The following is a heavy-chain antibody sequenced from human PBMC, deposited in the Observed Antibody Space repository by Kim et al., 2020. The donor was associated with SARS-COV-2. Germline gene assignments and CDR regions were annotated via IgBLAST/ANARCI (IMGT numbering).Heavy chain of an antibody. CDR2: IWSDGNNK. CDR1: GFTFSGYG. J-gene: IGHJ6*02. CDR3: AKVGGVVPTAKYYGLDV. D-gene: IGHD2-2*01. V-gene: IGHV3-33*06. Sequence: GGSLRLSCAASGFTFSGYGMHWVRQAPGKGLEWVALIWSDGNNKDYADFVKGRFTISRDNSKNTLYLQMNSLRVEDTAVYHCAKVGGVVPTAKYYGLDVWGQGTTVTVSS.